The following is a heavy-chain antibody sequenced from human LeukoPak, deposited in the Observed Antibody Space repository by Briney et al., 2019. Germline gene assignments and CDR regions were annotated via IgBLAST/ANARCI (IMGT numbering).Heavy chain of an antibody. D-gene: IGHD3-10*01. CDR2: IYTSGST. V-gene: IGHV4-61*02. J-gene: IGHJ5*02. CDR3: ARDRDYYGSGSPTQPNWFDP. CDR1: GGSISSGSYY. Sequence: SETLSLTCTVSGGSISSGSYYWSWIRQPAGKGLEWIGRIYTSGSTNYNPSLKSRVTISVDTSKNQFSLKLSSVTAADTAVYYCARDRDYYGSGSPTQPNWFDPWGQGTLVTVSS.